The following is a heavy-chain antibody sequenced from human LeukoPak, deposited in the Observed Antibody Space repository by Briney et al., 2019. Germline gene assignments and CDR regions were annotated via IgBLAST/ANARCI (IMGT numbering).Heavy chain of an antibody. CDR2: MNPNSGNT. Sequence: WASVKVSCTASGYTFTSYDINWVRQATGQGLEWMGWMNPNSGNTGYAQKFQGRVTMTRNTSISTAYMELSSLRSEDTAVYYCARGRIPGAYDFWSGYHYYYYGMDVWGQGTTVTVSS. J-gene: IGHJ6*02. CDR3: ARGRIPGAYDFWSGYHYYYYGMDV. V-gene: IGHV1-8*01. D-gene: IGHD3-3*01. CDR1: GYTFTSYD.